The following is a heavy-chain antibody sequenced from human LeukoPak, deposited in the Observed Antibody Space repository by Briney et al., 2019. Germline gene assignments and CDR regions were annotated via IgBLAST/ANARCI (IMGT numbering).Heavy chain of an antibody. CDR3: ASPFAARPNDY. CDR1: GGSISSYY. V-gene: IGHV4-59*08. Sequence: MTSETLSLTCTVSGGSISSYYWSWIRQPPGKGLEWIGYIYYSGSTNYNPSLKSRVTISVDTSKNQFSLKLSSVTAADTAVYYCASPFAARPNDYWGQGTLVTVSS. CDR2: IYYSGST. J-gene: IGHJ4*02. D-gene: IGHD6-6*01.